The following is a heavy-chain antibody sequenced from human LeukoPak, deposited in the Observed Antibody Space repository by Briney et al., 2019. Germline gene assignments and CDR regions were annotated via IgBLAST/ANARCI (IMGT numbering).Heavy chain of an antibody. CDR2: IRRETGSI. D-gene: IGHD3-16*01. CDR1: GFTFDDYS. V-gene: IGHV3-9*01. CDR3: VKGFGEKTASIAY. J-gene: IGHJ4*02. Sequence: SLRLSCAASGFTFDDYSMQRGLQAPGTGLEWVSGIRRETGSIGYADSVKGRFTTSRDNARNSLYLQTNSLRAEDTALYYWVKGFGEKTASIAYWGQGTLVTVSS.